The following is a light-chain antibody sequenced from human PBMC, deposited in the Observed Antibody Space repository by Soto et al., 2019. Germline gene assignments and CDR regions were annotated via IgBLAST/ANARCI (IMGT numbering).Light chain of an antibody. CDR3: QHYYNPPT. CDR1: QSVSSN. Sequence: EIVMTQSPATLSVYPGERATLSCRASQSVSSNLAWYQLKFGQARRLLIYGTSTRAPGIPGGFSGSGFGKVLPLTISSLQSEGFAVYCCQHYYNPPTYRQWTKVDIK. CDR2: GTS. V-gene: IGKV3D-15*01. J-gene: IGKJ1*01.